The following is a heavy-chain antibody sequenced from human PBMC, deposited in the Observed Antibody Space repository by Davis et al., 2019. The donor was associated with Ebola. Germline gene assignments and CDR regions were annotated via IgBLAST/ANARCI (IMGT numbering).Heavy chain of an antibody. D-gene: IGHD3-16*01. V-gene: IGHV4-34*12. CDR3: ARLWGEGGHLDH. CDR1: GGSFNNYY. Sequence: MPSETLSLTCNVSGGSFNNYYWNWIRQPPGKGLEWIGEIIHSGRTFYNPSLKSRVTISADTSKSQFSLTLTSLTAADTAVYYCARLWGEGGHLDHWGQGLLVTVSS. CDR2: IIHSGRT. J-gene: IGHJ5*02.